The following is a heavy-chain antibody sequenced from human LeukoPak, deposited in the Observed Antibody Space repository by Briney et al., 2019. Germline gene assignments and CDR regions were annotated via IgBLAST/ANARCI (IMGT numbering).Heavy chain of an antibody. J-gene: IGHJ4*02. D-gene: IGHD3-9*01. CDR3: ARLSRYFDWLSTRYYFDY. V-gene: IGHV4-34*12. Sequence: SETLSLTCAVYGGSFCGYYWSWIRPPPGKGREWSGEIIHSGSTQYTPSLQSRVTISVDTSKTQFSLNLSSVTAADTAVYYCARLSRYFDWLSTRYYFDYWGQGTPVTVSS. CDR1: GGSFCGYY. CDR2: IIHSGST.